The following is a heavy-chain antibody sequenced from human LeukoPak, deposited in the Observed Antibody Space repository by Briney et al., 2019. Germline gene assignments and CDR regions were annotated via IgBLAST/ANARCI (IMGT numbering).Heavy chain of an antibody. Sequence: GGSLRLSCAASGFTVSSNYMSWVRQAPGKGLEWVSVIYSGGSTYYADSVKGRFTISRDNSKNTLYLQMNSLRAEDTAVYYCARDLNYYDSSGYWVYGMDVWGQGTTVTVSS. CDR2: IYSGGST. CDR1: GFTVSSNY. J-gene: IGHJ6*02. CDR3: ARDLNYYDSSGYWVYGMDV. V-gene: IGHV3-53*01. D-gene: IGHD3-22*01.